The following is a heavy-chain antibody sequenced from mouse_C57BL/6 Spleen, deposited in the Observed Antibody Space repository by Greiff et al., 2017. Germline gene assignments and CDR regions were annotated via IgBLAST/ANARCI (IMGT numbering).Heavy chain of an antibody. D-gene: IGHD1-1*01. CDR3: TRVRDYYGSSEGFAY. J-gene: IGHJ3*01. V-gene: IGHV1-5*01. Sequence: VQLQQSGTVLARPGASVKMSCKTSGYTFTSYWMHWVKQRPGQGLEWIGAIYPGNSDTSYNQKFKGKAKLTAVTSASTAYMELSSLTNEDSAVYYCTRVRDYYGSSEGFAYWGQGTLVTVSA. CDR1: GYTFTSYW. CDR2: IYPGNSDT.